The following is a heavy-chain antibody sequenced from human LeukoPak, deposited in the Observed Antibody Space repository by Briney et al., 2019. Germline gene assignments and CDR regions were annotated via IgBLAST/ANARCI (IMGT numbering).Heavy chain of an antibody. Sequence: SETLSLTCTVSGASISSYYWSWIRRPAGKGLEWIGRIYSSGSTNYNPSLKSRVTKSVDTSKNQFSLKLSSVTAADTAVYYCARREADWYFDLWGRGTLVTVSS. CDR1: GASISSYY. V-gene: IGHV4-4*07. J-gene: IGHJ2*01. CDR3: ARREADWYFDL. CDR2: IYSSGST. D-gene: IGHD5-24*01.